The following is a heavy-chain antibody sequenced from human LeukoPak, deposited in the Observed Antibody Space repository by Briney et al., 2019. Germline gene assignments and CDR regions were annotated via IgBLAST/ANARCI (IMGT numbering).Heavy chain of an antibody. V-gene: IGHV4-30-4*01. J-gene: IGHJ5*02. Sequence: SQTPSLTCTVSGGSISSGDYYWSWIRQPPGKGLEWIGYIYYSGSTYYNPSLKSRVTISVDTSKNQFSLKLSSVTAADTAVYYCARDIVVVPAAMSHWFDPWGQGTLVTVSS. D-gene: IGHD2-2*01. CDR3: ARDIVVVPAAMSHWFDP. CDR1: GGSISSGDYY. CDR2: IYYSGST.